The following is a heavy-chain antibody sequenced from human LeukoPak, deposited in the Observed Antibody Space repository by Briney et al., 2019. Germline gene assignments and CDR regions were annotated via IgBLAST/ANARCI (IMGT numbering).Heavy chain of an antibody. Sequence: ASVKVSCKASGYTFTSYGISWVRQAPGQGLEWMGWISAYNGNTNYAQKLQGRVTMTTDTSTSTAHMELRSLRSDDTAVYYCARDLRAELSHLSESDYWGQGTLVTVSS. J-gene: IGHJ4*02. CDR3: ARDLRAELSHLSESDY. D-gene: IGHD2/OR15-2a*01. CDR1: GYTFTSYG. V-gene: IGHV1-18*01. CDR2: ISAYNGNT.